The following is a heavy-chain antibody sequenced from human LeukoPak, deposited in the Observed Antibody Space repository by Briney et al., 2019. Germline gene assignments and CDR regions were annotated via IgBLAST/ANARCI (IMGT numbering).Heavy chain of an antibody. CDR2: IYTSGST. D-gene: IGHD2-21*01. Sequence: PSETLSLTCTVSGGSIGSGSYYWSWIRQPAGKGLEWIGRIYTSGSTNYNPSLKSRVTISVDTSKNQFSLKLSTVTAADTAVCYCARTHCGGDCYHYFRHWGQGTLVTVSS. V-gene: IGHV4-61*02. CDR3: ARTHCGGDCYHYFRH. CDR1: GGSIGSGSYY. J-gene: IGHJ1*01.